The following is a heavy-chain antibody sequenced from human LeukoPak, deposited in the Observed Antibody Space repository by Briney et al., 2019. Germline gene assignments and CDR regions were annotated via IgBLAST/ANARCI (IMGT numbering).Heavy chain of an antibody. CDR1: GGSVNSGGSY. V-gene: IGHV4-31*02. Sequence: SETLSLTCTVSGGSVNSGGSYWTWVRQHPGKGLEWIGYISYNGNTYYSPSLKSRIIISVDTSKNQFSLKLSSVTAADTAVYYCARIDTGGADCWGQGTMVTVSS. J-gene: IGHJ4*02. CDR2: ISYNGNT. CDR3: ARIDTGGADC. D-gene: IGHD2-8*02.